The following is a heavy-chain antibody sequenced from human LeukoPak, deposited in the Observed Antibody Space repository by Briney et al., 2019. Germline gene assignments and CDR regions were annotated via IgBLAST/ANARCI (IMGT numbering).Heavy chain of an antibody. V-gene: IGHV6-1*01. Sequence: SQTLSLTCAISGDSFSSNSGAWNWIRQSPSRGLEWLGRTYYRSKWYNDYALSVKSRISINPDTTKNQFSLQLNSVTPEDTAVYYCARESYPYSSSSYYFDYWGQGTLVTVSS. CDR2: TYYRSKWYN. CDR3: ARESYPYSSSSYYFDY. D-gene: IGHD6-6*01. J-gene: IGHJ4*02. CDR1: GDSFSSNSGA.